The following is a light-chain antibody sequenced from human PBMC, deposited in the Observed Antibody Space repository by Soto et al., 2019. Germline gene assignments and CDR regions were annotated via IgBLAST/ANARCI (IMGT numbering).Light chain of an antibody. CDR3: QHYSASAPWT. J-gene: IGKJ1*01. CDR2: RAS. V-gene: IGKV1-5*03. CDR1: QSVDNW. Sequence: DIQMTQSPSTLPASVGDRVTITCRASQSVDNWLAWFQQKPGKAPKVLIHRASSLDSGVASRFRGSGWGTDFNLTITSLQPDDFATYYCQHYSASAPWTFGQGTKVEI.